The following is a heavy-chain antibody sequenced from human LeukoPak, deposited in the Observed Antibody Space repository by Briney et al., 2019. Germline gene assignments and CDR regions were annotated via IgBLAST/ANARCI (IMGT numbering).Heavy chain of an antibody. Sequence: GGSLRLSCAASGFTFSSYWMSWVRQAPGKGLEWVANIKQDGSEKYYVDSVKGRFTISRDNAKNSLYLQMNSLRAEDTAVYYCARDFVVVVPAAIRGDYYYGMDVWGQGTTVTVSS. CDR2: IKQDGSEK. J-gene: IGHJ6*02. D-gene: IGHD2-2*02. CDR3: ARDFVVVVPAAIRGDYYYGMDV. V-gene: IGHV3-7*01. CDR1: GFTFSSYW.